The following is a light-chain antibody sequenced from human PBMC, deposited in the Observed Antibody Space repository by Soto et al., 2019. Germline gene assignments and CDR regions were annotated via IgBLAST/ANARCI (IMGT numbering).Light chain of an antibody. V-gene: IGLV2-14*01. CDR1: SSDVGDYNY. Sequence: QSALTQPASVSGSPGQSITISCTGSSSDVGDYNYVSWYQQHPGKAPKLMIYEVNNRPSGVSNRFSGSKSGNTASLTISGLQAEDEADYYCSSYTTPTSRYVFGTGTKLTVL. CDR2: EVN. J-gene: IGLJ1*01. CDR3: SSYTTPTSRYV.